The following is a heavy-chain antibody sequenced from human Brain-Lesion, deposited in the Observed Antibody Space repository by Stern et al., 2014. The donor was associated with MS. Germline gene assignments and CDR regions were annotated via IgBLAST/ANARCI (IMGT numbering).Heavy chain of an antibody. V-gene: IGHV1-24*01. Sequence: MQLVESGAEVKKPGASVKVSCKGSGYTLTELSMHWVRQAPGKGLEWMGGFDPDDGETIYAQKFQGRVTMTEDTSTDTAYMELSSLRSEDTAVYYCATDRDDFRSGYSAPTKGYGLDVWGQGTTVTVTS. CDR1: GYTLTELS. D-gene: IGHD3-3*01. J-gene: IGHJ6*02. CDR3: ATDRDDFRSGYSAPTKGYGLDV. CDR2: FDPDDGET.